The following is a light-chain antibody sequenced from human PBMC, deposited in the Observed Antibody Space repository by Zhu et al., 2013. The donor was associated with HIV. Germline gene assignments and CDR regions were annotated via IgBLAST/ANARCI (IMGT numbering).Light chain of an antibody. Sequence: AIQLTQSPSSLSASVGDRVTITCRASQGIGSSLAWYQQKPGKAPKLLIYEASTLESGVPSRFSGSGSGTDFTLTISSLQPEDFATYYCLQSNSYPRTFGQGTRLEIK. CDR3: LQSNSYPRT. V-gene: IGKV1-13*02. J-gene: IGKJ2*02. CDR2: EAS. CDR1: QGIGSS.